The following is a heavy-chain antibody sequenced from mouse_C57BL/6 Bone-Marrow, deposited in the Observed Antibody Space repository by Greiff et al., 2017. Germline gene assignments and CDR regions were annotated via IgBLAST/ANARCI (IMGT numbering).Heavy chain of an antibody. J-gene: IGHJ4*01. CDR2: IYPGSGST. CDR3: AGSYYDYGDY. Sequence: QVQLQQPGAELVTPGASVKMSCKASGYTFTSYWITWVKQRPGQGLEWIGDIYPGSGSTNYNEKFKSKATLTVDTSSSTAYMQLSHLTSEDAAVYYCAGSYYDYGDYWGPGTSVTVSS. V-gene: IGHV1-55*01. D-gene: IGHD2-4*01. CDR1: GYTFTSYW.